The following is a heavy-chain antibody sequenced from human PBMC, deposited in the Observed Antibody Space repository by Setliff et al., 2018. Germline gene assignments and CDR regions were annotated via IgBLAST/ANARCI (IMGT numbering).Heavy chain of an antibody. CDR3: ARRPIALAGYRKGAFDI. D-gene: IGHD6-19*01. CDR1: GYIFRSYG. CDR2: ISSYNGHT. J-gene: IGHJ3*02. V-gene: IGHV1-18*01. Sequence: ASVKVSCKSSGYIFRSYGLSWVRQAPGQGLEWMGWISSYNGHTNYAPKVQGRVTMTTDTSTGTASMELRSLRSDDTAVYFCARRPIALAGYRKGAFDIWGQGTMVTVSS.